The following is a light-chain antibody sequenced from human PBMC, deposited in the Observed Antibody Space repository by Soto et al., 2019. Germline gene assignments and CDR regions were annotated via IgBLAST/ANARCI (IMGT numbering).Light chain of an antibody. J-gene: IGKJ3*01. Sequence: DIQMTQSPSSLSASVGDRVTITCRASQGISNYLDWYQQKPGKVPKLLIYAASTLQSGVPSRFSGSGSGTDFTLTISSLQPEYVATYYCQKYNSAPSFTFGPGTKVYIK. CDR2: AAS. CDR3: QKYNSAPSFT. CDR1: QGISNY. V-gene: IGKV1-27*01.